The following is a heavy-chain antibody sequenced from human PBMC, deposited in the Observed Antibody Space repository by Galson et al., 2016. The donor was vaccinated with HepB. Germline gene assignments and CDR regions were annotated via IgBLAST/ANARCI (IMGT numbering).Heavy chain of an antibody. CDR2: INPTAVST. D-gene: IGHD2-2*01. Sequence: SVKVSCKASGYTLSSNYIHWVRQAPGQGLEWMGRINPTAVSTSYAQKFRARLTMTRDTSTNTAYMERSSLRSEDTAVYYCARGTFVLVPAATLSLDFWGQGTLVTVSS. J-gene: IGHJ4*02. V-gene: IGHV1-46*01. CDR1: GYTLSSNY. CDR3: ARGTFVLVPAATLSLDF.